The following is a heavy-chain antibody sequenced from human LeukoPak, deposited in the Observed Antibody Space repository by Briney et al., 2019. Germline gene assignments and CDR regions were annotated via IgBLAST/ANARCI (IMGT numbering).Heavy chain of an antibody. CDR1: GYTFTSYG. D-gene: IGHD2-2*01. CDR3: ARDRGYCTSTSCYGGYYYYYMDV. CDR2: ISAYNGNT. Sequence: ASVKVSCKASGYTFTSYGISWVRQAPGQGLEWMGWISAYNGNTNYAQNLQGRVTMITDTSTSTAYMELRSLRSDDTAVYYCARDRGYCTSTSCYGGYYYYYMDVWGKGTTVTVSS. V-gene: IGHV1-18*01. J-gene: IGHJ6*03.